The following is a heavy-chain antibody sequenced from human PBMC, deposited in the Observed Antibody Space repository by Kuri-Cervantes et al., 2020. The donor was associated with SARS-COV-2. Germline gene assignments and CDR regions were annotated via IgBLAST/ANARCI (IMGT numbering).Heavy chain of an antibody. Sequence: GESLKISCAASGFTFSSYAMHWVRQAPGKGLEWVAVISYDGRNKYYADSVKGRFTISRDNSKNTMYPQMNSLRAEDTAVYYCAKDREWELLHAGAFDIWGQGTMVTVSS. CDR3: AKDREWELLHAGAFDI. D-gene: IGHD1-26*01. J-gene: IGHJ3*02. CDR1: GFTFSSYA. V-gene: IGHV3-30*04. CDR2: ISYDGRNK.